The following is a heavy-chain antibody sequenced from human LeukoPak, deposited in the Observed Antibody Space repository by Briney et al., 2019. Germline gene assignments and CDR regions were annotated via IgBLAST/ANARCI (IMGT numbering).Heavy chain of an antibody. V-gene: IGHV4-34*01. CDR1: GGSISGYY. Sequence: PSETLSLTCAAYGGSISGYYWSWIRQPPGRGLEWIGESNDSGSTNYTPSLKSRVTISLDTSKNQFSLRLRSVTAADTAVYYCARGKDDYDFWSGYPHWGQGILVTVSS. D-gene: IGHD3-3*01. CDR2: SNDSGST. J-gene: IGHJ4*02. CDR3: ARGKDDYDFWSGYPH.